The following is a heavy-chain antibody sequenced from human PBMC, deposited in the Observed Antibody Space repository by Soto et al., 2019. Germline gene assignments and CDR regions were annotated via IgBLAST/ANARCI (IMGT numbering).Heavy chain of an antibody. CDR1: GGSFSGYY. Sequence: SETLSLTCAVSGGSFSGYYWGWIRQSPGKGLEWIGEINHSRSTNYNPSLKSRITISVDTSKNQFSLKLDSVTAADTAVYYCARGPYDSSGFYWSYWGQGTLVTVS. V-gene: IGHV4-34*01. J-gene: IGHJ4*02. CDR3: ARGPYDSSGFYWSY. D-gene: IGHD3-22*01. CDR2: INHSRST.